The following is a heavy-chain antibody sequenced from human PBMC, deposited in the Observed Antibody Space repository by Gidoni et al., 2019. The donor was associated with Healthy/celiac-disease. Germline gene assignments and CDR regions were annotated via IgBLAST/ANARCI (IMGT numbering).Heavy chain of an antibody. J-gene: IGHJ4*02. CDR3: AREARYYYDSSGVIGY. D-gene: IGHD3-22*01. CDR2: IYYSGST. V-gene: IGHV4-31*03. Sequence: QVQLQESGPGRVKPSQTLSLTCTVSGGSISSGGYYWSWIRQHPGKGLEWIGYIYYSGSTYYNPSLKSRVTISVDTSKNQFSLKLSSVTAADTAVYYCAREARYYYDSSGVIGYWGQGTLVTVSS. CDR1: GGSISSGGYY.